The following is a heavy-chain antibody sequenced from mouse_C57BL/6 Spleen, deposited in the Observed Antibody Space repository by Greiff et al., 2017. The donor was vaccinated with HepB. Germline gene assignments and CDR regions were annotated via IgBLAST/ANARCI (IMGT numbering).Heavy chain of an antibody. CDR3: ASGLPTIVRGYAMDY. Sequence: EVQGVESGGGLVKPGGSLKLSCAASGFTFSDYGMHWVRQAPEKGLEWVAYISSGSSTIYYADTVKGRFTISRDNAKNTLFLQMTSLRSEDTAMYYCASGLPTIVRGYAMDYWGQGTSVTVSS. CDR2: ISSGSSTI. D-gene: IGHD2-5*01. J-gene: IGHJ4*01. V-gene: IGHV5-17*01. CDR1: GFTFSDYG.